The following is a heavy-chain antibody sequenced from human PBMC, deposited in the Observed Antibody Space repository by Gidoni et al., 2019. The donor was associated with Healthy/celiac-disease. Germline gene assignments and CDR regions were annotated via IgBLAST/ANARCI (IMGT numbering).Heavy chain of an antibody. J-gene: IGHJ2*01. V-gene: IGHV5-51*01. CDR1: GYRFTSYW. CDR3: ARLRPGGYWYFDL. Sequence: EVPLVQSGSEVTKPGESLKFSRKGSGYRFTSYWIGWVRQMPGKGLEWMGVIYPGDSDTRYSPSIQGQVTNSADKSISTAYLQWSSLKASDTAMYYCARLRPGGYWYFDLWGRGTLVTVSS. CDR2: IYPGDSDT. D-gene: IGHD3-16*01.